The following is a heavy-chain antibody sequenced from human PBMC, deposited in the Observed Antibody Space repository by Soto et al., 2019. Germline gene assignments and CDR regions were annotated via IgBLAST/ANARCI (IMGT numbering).Heavy chain of an antibody. CDR1: GGSFSGYY. Sequence: QVQLQQWGAGLLKPSETLSLTCAVYGGSFSGYYWSWIRQPPGKGLEWIGEINHSGSTNYTPSLKSRVTISVDTSKNQFSRKLSSVTAADTAVYYCASRRSGWYSYFDYWGQGTLVTVSS. CDR3: ASRRSGWYSYFDY. V-gene: IGHV4-34*01. CDR2: INHSGST. J-gene: IGHJ4*02. D-gene: IGHD6-19*01.